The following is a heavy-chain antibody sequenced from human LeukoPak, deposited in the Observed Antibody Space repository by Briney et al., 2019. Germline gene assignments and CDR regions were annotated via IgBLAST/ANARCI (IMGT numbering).Heavy chain of an antibody. J-gene: IGHJ4*02. CDR2: IIPISGTA. CDR1: GGTFSSYA. D-gene: IGHD3-10*01. V-gene: IGHV1-69*13. Sequence: SVKVSCKASGGTFSSYAISWVRQAPGQGLEWMGGIIPISGTANYAQKFQGRVTITADESTSTAYMELSSLRSEDTAVYYCARGYVSYYYGSGSYHDYWGQGTLVTVSS. CDR3: ARGYVSYYYGSGSYHDY.